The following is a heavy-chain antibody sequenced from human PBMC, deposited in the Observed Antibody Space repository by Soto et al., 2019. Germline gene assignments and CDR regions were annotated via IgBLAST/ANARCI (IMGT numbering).Heavy chain of an antibody. CDR1: GGSIGSYY. CDR3: ARGGSSSWYGYPPPYYYGMDV. CDR2: IYYSGST. J-gene: IGHJ6*02. Sequence: SETLSLTCTVSGGSIGSYYWSWIRQPPGKGLEWIGYIYYSGSTNYNPSLKSRVTISVDTSKNQFSLKLSSVTAADTAVYYCARGGSSSWYGYPPPYYYGMDVWGQGTTVTVSS. V-gene: IGHV4-59*01. D-gene: IGHD6-13*01.